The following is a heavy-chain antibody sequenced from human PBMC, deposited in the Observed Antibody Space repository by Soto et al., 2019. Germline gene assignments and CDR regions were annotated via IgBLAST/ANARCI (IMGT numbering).Heavy chain of an antibody. Sequence: QLQLQESGPGLVKPSETLSLTCIVSGGSITRNNHYWGWIRQYPGKGLEWIGSILYSGSTNYIPSLNSRVTLSVETSKNQFSLKMSSVTAAYTALYYCARLGSSGWYKGSYLDYWGQGTLVTVSS. CDR2: ILYSGST. CDR3: ARLGSSGWYKGSYLDY. D-gene: IGHD6-19*01. CDR1: GGSITRNNHY. V-gene: IGHV4-39*01. J-gene: IGHJ4*02.